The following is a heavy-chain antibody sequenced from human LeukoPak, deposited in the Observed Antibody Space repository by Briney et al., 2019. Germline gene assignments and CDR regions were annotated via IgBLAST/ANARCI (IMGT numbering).Heavy chain of an antibody. CDR2: INPNSGGT. CDR1: GYTFTGYY. Sequence: ASVKVSCKASGYTFTGYYMHWVRQAPGQGLEWMGWINPNSGGTNYAQKFQGRVTMTRDTSISTAYMELSSLRSEDTAVYYCEIDSSGYYYRAFDIWGQGTMVTVSS. CDR3: EIDSSGYYYRAFDI. D-gene: IGHD3-22*01. J-gene: IGHJ3*02. V-gene: IGHV1-2*02.